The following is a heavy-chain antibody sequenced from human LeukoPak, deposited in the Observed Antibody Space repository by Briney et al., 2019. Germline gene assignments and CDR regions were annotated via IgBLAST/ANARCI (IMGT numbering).Heavy chain of an antibody. D-gene: IGHD3-22*01. CDR3: ARVGTGRTSQPMIVVLLDY. V-gene: IGHV1-2*02. Sequence: ASVKVSCKASGYTFTGYYMHWVRQAPGQGLEWMGWINPNSGGTNYAQKFQGRVTMTRDTSISTAYMELSRLRSDDTAVYYCARVGTGRTSQPMIVVLLDYWGQGTLVTVSS. CDR1: GYTFTGYY. CDR2: INPNSGGT. J-gene: IGHJ4*02.